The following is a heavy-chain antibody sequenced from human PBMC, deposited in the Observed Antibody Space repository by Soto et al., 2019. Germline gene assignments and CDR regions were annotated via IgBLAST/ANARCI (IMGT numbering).Heavy chain of an antibody. CDR2: ISYDGSNK. CDR3: ARVSPASLSTLDI. CDR1: GFTFSSYA. J-gene: IGHJ3*02. V-gene: IGHV3-30-3*01. Sequence: GGSLRLSCAASGFTFSSYAMHWVRQAPGKGLEWVAVISYDGSNKYYADSVKGRFTISRDNARNSVYLQMNSLRAEDTAVYYCARVSPASLSTLDIWGQGTTVTVS. D-gene: IGHD2-2*01.